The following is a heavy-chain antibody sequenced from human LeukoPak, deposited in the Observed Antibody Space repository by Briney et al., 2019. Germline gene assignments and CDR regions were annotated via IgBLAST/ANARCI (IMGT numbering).Heavy chain of an antibody. CDR2: IYTSGST. CDR3: ARTRKEKSKQWLTLNEVYSDY. J-gene: IGHJ4*02. V-gene: IGHV4-4*07. CDR1: GGSISSYY. Sequence: SETLSLTCTVSGGSISSYYWSWIRQPAGKGLEWIGRIYTSGSTNYNPSLKSRVTMSVDTSKNQFSLKLSSVTAADTAVYYCARTRKEKSKQWLTLNEVYSDYWGQGTLVTVSS. D-gene: IGHD6-19*01.